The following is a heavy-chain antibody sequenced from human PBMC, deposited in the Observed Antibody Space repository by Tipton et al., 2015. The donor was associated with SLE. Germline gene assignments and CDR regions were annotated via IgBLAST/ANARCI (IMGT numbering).Heavy chain of an antibody. D-gene: IGHD6-19*01. CDR2: IYYSGST. CDR1: GGSISSSSYY. J-gene: IGHJ4*02. CDR3: ARGGYSSGWYGDYFVY. V-gene: IGHV4-39*07. Sequence: TLSLTCTVSGGSISSSSYYWGWIRQPPGKGLEWIGSIYYSGSTYYNPSLKSRVTISVDTSKTQFSLNLRSVTAADTAIYYCARGGYSSGWYGDYFVYCGQGTLVTVSS.